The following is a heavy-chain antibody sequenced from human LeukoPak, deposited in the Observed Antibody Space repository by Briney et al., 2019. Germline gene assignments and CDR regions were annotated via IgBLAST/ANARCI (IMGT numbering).Heavy chain of an antibody. Sequence: GGSLRLSCAESGFTLSSYWMTWVRQAPGKGLGWVANIKQDGSEKYYVDSVKGRFTISRDNAKNSLYLQMNSLRAEDTAVYYCAREVGSTGILNYWGQGPLVTVSS. V-gene: IGHV3-7*01. CDR2: IKQDGSEK. D-gene: IGHD1-26*01. CDR3: AREVGSTGILNY. CDR1: GFTLSSYW. J-gene: IGHJ4*02.